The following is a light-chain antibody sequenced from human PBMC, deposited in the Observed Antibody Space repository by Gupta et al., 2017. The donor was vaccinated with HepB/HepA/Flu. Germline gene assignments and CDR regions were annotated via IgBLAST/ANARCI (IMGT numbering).Light chain of an antibody. CDR2: GTS. Sequence: FSPGKRATLSCRASQSITSNYLAWYQQKPGQAPRLLIYGTSSRAAGIPDRFSGSGSGTDFTLTISRLEPEDFAVYYCQQEDNTPLTFGHGTKVDIK. J-gene: IGKJ3*01. CDR1: QSITSNY. CDR3: QQEDNTPLT. V-gene: IGKV3-20*01.